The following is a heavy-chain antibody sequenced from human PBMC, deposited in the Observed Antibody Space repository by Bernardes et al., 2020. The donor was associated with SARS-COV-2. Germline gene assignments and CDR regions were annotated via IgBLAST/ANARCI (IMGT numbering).Heavy chain of an antibody. D-gene: IGHD3-16*01. Sequence: SYSLLLTCAVYLGSFSDSQWTWIRQSPNLGLEWIGEINDSGVTTYNPSLKSRLTLSVDGSKKQFSLRLTSVTGADTAVYYCARGIRSLPSDDDYVWGINLRRIYYLDSWGQGTRVTVSS. J-gene: IGHJ5*01. CDR3: ARGIRSLPSDDDYVWGINLRRIYYLDS. V-gene: IGHV4-34*01. CDR2: INDSGVT. CDR1: LGSFSDSQ.